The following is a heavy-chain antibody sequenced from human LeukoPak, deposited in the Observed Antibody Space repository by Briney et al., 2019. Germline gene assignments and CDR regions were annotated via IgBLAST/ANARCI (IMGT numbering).Heavy chain of an antibody. J-gene: IGHJ4*02. CDR1: GGSISSYY. Sequence: PSETLSLTCTASGGSISSYYWSWIRQPPGKGLEWIGYIYYSGSTNYNPSLKSRVIISVDTPKNQFSLKLSSVTAADTAVYYCARGSDLDDFWSGLFDYWGQGTLVTVSS. CDR3: ARGSDLDDFWSGLFDY. CDR2: IYYSGST. V-gene: IGHV4-59*01. D-gene: IGHD3-3*01.